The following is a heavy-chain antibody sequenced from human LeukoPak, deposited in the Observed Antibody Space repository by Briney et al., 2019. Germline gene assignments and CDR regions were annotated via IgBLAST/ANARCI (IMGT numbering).Heavy chain of an antibody. CDR2: ISSSGSTI. J-gene: IGHJ4*02. CDR3: ASAIVVVVAAPGLYYYDY. D-gene: IGHD2-15*01. V-gene: IGHV3-48*03. CDR1: GFTFSSYE. Sequence: SGGSLRLSCAASGFTFSSYEMNWIRQAPGKGLEWVSYISSSGSTIYYADSVKGRFTISRDNAKNSLYLQMNSLRAEDTAVDYCASAIVVVVAAPGLYYYDYWGQGTLVTVSS.